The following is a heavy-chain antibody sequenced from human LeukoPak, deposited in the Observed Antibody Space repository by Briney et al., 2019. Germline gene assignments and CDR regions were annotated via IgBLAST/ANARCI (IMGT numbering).Heavy chain of an antibody. J-gene: IGHJ4*02. CDR2: IKEDGSEK. CDR1: GFSFSRSW. CDR3: VREFDC. Sequence: GGSLTLSCAASGFSFSRSWMSWVRQAPGKGLEWVANIKEDGSEKQYVVSGKGRFTIARDNANNSLYLQLNSLRAEDTAVYFCVREFDCWGQGALVSVSS. V-gene: IGHV3-7*01.